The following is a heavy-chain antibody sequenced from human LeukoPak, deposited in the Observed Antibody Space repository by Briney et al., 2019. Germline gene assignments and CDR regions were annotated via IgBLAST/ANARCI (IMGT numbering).Heavy chain of an antibody. CDR3: ARDLIEGYCSGGSCYSFDY. CDR2: IYTSGST. Sequence: SETLSLTCTVSGGSISSYYWSWIRQPAGKGLEWIGRIYTSGSTNYNPSLKSRVTMSVDTSKNQFSLKLSSVTAADTAVYYCARDLIEGYCSGGSCYSFDYWGQGTLVTVST. D-gene: IGHD2-15*01. J-gene: IGHJ4*02. V-gene: IGHV4-4*07. CDR1: GGSISSYY.